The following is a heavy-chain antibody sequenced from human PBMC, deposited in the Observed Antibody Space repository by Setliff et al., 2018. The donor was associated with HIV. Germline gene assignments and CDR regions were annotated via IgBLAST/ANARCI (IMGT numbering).Heavy chain of an antibody. V-gene: IGHV4-34*01. Sequence: PSETLSLTCAVYGGSFNGYSWTWIRQPPGKGLEWIGGINHSGSAYYNPSLKSRVTISVDTSKNQFSLKLSSVTAADTAVYYCARRRDGSSWYRGDFDYWGQGTLVTVSS. CDR3: ARRRDGSSWYRGDFDY. CDR1: GGSFNGYS. D-gene: IGHD6-13*01. CDR2: INHSGSA. J-gene: IGHJ4*02.